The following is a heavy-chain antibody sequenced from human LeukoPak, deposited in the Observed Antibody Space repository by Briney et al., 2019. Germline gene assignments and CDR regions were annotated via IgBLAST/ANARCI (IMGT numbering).Heavy chain of an antibody. CDR1: GFTFSNYW. CDR2: INQYGGEK. D-gene: IGHD5-12*01. J-gene: IGHJ4*01. CDR3: ARDEGTSGYDLLDY. Sequence: GGSLRLSCAASGFTFSNYWLNWVRQAPGKGLEWVATINQYGGEKYCVDSVKGRFTISRDNAKDSLYLQMNSLRAEDTAVYYCARDEGTSGYDLLDYWGQGTLVTVSS. V-gene: IGHV3-7*01.